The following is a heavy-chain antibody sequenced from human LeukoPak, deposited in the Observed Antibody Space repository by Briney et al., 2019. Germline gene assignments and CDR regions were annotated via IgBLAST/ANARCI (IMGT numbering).Heavy chain of an antibody. V-gene: IGHV3-23*01. CDR2: ISGSGGST. CDR1: GFTFSSYA. Sequence: GGSLRLSCAASGFTFSSYAMSWVRQAPGKGLEWVSAISGSGGSTYYADSVKGRFTISRDNSKNTLYLQMNSLRAEDTAVYYCAKDPGGWVTMIVIRAEYFQHWGQGTLVTVSS. D-gene: IGHD3-22*01. CDR3: AKDPGGWVTMIVIRAEYFQH. J-gene: IGHJ1*01.